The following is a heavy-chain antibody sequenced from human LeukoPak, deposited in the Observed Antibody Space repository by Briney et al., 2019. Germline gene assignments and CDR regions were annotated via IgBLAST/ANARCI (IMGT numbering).Heavy chain of an antibody. CDR2: IYTGGST. CDR3: ARGWSGPLPDV. J-gene: IGHJ6*01. V-gene: IGHV3-66*01. Sequence: PGGSLSLSCAASGFTVSSNYMSWVRQAPGKGLEWVSVIYTGGSTYYADSVKGRFTISRDNSKNTLYLHMNSLRVEDTAVYYCARGWSGPLPDVCGQGTTVTVSS. CDR1: GFTVSSNY. D-gene: IGHD3-3*01.